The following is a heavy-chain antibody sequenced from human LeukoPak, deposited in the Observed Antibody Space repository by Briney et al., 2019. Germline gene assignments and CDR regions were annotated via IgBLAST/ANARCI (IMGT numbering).Heavy chain of an antibody. CDR2: FDPEDGET. V-gene: IGHV1-24*01. J-gene: IGHJ5*02. CDR3: ATDQGYYDSSGYYRWFDP. CDR1: GYTLTELS. D-gene: IGHD3-22*01. Sequence: ASVKVSCKVSGYTLTELSMHWVRQAPGKGREWMGGFDPEDGETIYAQKFQGRVTMTEDTSTDTAYMELSSLRSEDTAVYYCATDQGYYDSSGYYRWFDPWGQGTLVTVSS.